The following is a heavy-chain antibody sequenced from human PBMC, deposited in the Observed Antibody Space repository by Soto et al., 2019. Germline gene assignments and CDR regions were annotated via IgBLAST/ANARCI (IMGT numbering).Heavy chain of an antibody. V-gene: IGHV4-31*03. D-gene: IGHD2-15*01. CDR1: GGSISSGGYY. CDR2: IYYSGST. J-gene: IGHJ1*01. Sequence: QVQLQESGPGLVKPSQTLSLTCTVSGGSISSGGYYWSWIRQHPGKGLEWIGYIYYSGSTYYNPSLKSRVTISVDTSKNQFSLKLSSVTAADTAVYYCARVLSGMVAAPVEYFQHWGQGTLVTVSS. CDR3: ARVLSGMVAAPVEYFQH.